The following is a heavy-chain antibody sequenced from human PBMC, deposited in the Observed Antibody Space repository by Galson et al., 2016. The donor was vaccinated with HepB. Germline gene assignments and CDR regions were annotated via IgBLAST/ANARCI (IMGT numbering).Heavy chain of an antibody. D-gene: IGHD2-8*02. CDR2: TYYNSKWYN. CDR1: GDSVSSNSAA. J-gene: IGHJ3*02. V-gene: IGHV6-1*01. Sequence: CAISGDSVSSNSAAWNWIRQSPSRGLEWLGRTYYNSKWYNDYAASVKGRITINPDTSKNQFSLQLNSVTPEDTAVYYCARLYWGLRAFDIWCQGTMVTVSS. CDR3: ARLYWGLRAFDI.